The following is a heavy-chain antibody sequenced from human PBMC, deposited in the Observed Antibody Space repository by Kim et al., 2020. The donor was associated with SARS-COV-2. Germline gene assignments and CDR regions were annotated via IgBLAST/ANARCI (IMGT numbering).Heavy chain of an antibody. D-gene: IGHD2-2*01. Sequence: ASVKVSCKVSGYTLTELSMHWVRQAPGKGLEWMGGFDPEDGETIYAQKFQGRVTMTEDTSTDTAYMELSSLRSEDTAVYYCATEPPQRSTSFYYYYYGMDVWGQGTTVTVSS. J-gene: IGHJ6*02. V-gene: IGHV1-24*01. CDR3: ATEPPQRSTSFYYYYYGMDV. CDR2: FDPEDGET. CDR1: GYTLTELS.